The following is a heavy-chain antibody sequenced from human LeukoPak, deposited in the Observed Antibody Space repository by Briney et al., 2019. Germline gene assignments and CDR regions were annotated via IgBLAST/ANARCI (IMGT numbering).Heavy chain of an antibody. D-gene: IGHD1-26*01. CDR2: INHSGST. CDR3: ARDLNPWIVGATYFDY. Sequence: SVALSLTCAVYGGSFSGYYWSWIRQPPGKGLEWIGEINHSGSTNYNPSLKSRVTISVDTSKNQFSLKLSSVNAADTAVYYCARDLNPWIVGATYFDYWGQGTLVTVSS. CDR1: GGSFSGYY. J-gene: IGHJ4*02. V-gene: IGHV4-34*01.